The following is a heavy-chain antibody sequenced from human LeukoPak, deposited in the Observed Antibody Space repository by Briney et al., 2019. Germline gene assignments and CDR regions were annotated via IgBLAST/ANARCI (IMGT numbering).Heavy chain of an antibody. CDR3: SRETRTTTYYYGSGSRCKTKDY. CDR2: ISYDGSNK. CDR1: GFTFSSYA. D-gene: IGHD3-10*01. V-gene: IGHV3-30-3*01. J-gene: IGHJ4*02. Sequence: GGSLRLSCAASGFTFSSYAMHWVRQAPGKGLEWVAVISYDGSNKYYADSVKGRFTISRGNSKNTLYLQMKSLKTEDTAVYYCSRETRTTTYYYGSGSRCKTKDYWGQGTLVTVSS.